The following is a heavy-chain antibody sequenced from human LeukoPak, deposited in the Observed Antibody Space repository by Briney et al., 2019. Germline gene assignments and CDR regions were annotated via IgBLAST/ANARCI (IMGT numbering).Heavy chain of an antibody. Sequence: KPSETLSLTFTVSGPSVTTYYWSWIRQPAGKGLEWIGRIYSSGTTDYNLSLRGRVTMSLDTSRNQVSLKLSSVVAADTVMYYCARDYDQAFDYWGQGTLVTVSS. D-gene: IGHD3-16*01. V-gene: IGHV4-4*07. J-gene: IGHJ4*02. CDR2: IYSSGTT. CDR3: ARDYDQAFDY. CDR1: GPSVTTYY.